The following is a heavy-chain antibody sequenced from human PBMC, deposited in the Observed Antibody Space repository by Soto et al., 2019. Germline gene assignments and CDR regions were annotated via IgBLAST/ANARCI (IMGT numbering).Heavy chain of an antibody. Sequence: GGSLRLSCATSGFMFNDYAMYWVRQAPGQGLEWVAMISSDGNHQFYVDNVRGRFTVSRDNSKNTLNLQMNSLRPEDTAVYYCSRGTYYPQSSGLHADYWGPGTVVTVSS. V-gene: IGHV3-30*03. J-gene: IGHJ4*02. D-gene: IGHD3-22*01. CDR2: ISSDGNHQ. CDR1: GFMFNDYA. CDR3: SRGTYYPQSSGLHADY.